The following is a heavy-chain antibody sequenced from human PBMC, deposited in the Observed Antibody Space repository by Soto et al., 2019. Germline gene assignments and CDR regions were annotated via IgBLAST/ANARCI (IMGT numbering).Heavy chain of an antibody. CDR1: GGTFSSYA. J-gene: IGHJ3*02. V-gene: IGHV1-69*06. CDR2: IIPIFGTA. D-gene: IGHD3-16*01. CDR3: ARIPFGAFDI. Sequence: SVKVSCKASGGTFSSYAISWVRQAPGQGLEWMGGIIPIFGTANYAQKFQGRVTITADKPTSTAYMELSSLRSEDTAAYYCARIPFGAFDIWGQGTMVTVSS.